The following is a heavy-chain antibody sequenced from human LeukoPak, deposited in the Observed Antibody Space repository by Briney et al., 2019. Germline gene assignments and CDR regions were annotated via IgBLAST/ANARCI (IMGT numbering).Heavy chain of an antibody. CDR1: GYTFTSYG. V-gene: IGHV1-18*01. D-gene: IGHD3-22*01. J-gene: IGHJ5*02. Sequence: ASVKVSCKASGYTFTSYGISWVRQAPGQGLEWMGWISAYNGNTNYAQKLQGRVTMTTDTSTSTAYMELRSLRSDDTAVYYCARGLVLYDSSGYHNWFDPWGQGTLVTVSS. CDR2: ISAYNGNT. CDR3: ARGLVLYDSSGYHNWFDP.